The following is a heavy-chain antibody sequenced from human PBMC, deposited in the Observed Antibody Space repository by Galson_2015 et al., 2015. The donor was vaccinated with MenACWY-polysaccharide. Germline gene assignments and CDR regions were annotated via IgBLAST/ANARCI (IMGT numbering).Heavy chain of an antibody. Sequence: YYWSWIRQPAGKGLEWIGRIYPSGSTNYNPSLKSRVTISVETSKNQFSLRLSSVTAADTAVYYCAREGYSSGWHYFDYWGQGTLVTVSS. CDR2: IYPSGST. J-gene: IGHJ4*02. CDR1: YY. CDR3: AREGYSSGWHYFDY. V-gene: IGHV4-61*02. D-gene: IGHD6-19*01.